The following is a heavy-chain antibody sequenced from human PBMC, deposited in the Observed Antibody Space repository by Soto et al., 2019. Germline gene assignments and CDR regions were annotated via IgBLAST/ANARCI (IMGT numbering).Heavy chain of an antibody. CDR2: ISGSGGTT. J-gene: IGHJ6*02. CDR3: TDQPPDVPTYHNYGMDV. D-gene: IGHD6-6*01. V-gene: IGHV3-23*01. CDR1: GFTFSSYA. Sequence: EVQLLESGGGLVQPGGSLRLSCAASGFTFSSYAMSWVRQAPGEGLEWVSGISGSGGTTNYSDSVKGRFTISRDNSNNTLYLQMNSLRVEDTAVYYCTDQPPDVPTYHNYGMDVWGQGTTVTV.